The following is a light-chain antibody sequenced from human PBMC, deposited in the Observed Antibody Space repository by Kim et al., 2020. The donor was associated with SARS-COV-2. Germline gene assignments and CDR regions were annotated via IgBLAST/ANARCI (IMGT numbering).Light chain of an antibody. V-gene: IGKV1-17*01. J-gene: IGKJ5*01. Sequence: ASGGDRVTINCRARQDIRNYLGWYQQNPGRAPKRLIYGASSLQSGVPSRFSGSGSGTEFTLTISSVQPEDFATYFCLQHSTYPITFGQGTRLEIK. CDR2: GAS. CDR1: QDIRNY. CDR3: LQHSTYPIT.